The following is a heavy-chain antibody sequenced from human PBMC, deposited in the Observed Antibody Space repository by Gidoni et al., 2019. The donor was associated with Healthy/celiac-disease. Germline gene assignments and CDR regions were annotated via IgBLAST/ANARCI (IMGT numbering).Heavy chain of an antibody. J-gene: IGHJ6*02. V-gene: IGHV4-30-4*07. CDR3: ARDHYYYGMDV. Sequence: QVQLQESGPGLVQPSPTLSLTCAVSCCSISSGGYSWSWIRQPPGKGLEWIGYIYYSGSTYYNPSLKSRVTISVDTSKNQFSLTLSSVTAADTAVYYCARDHYYYGMDVWGQGTTVTVSS. CDR2: IYYSGST. CDR1: CCSISSGGYS.